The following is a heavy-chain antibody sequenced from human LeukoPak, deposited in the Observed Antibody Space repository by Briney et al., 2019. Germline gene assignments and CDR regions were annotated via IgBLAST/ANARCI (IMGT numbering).Heavy chain of an antibody. V-gene: IGHV3-23*01. D-gene: IGHD6-19*01. Sequence: GGSLRLFCAASWFTFSCFPMSCVRQAPGKGLEWVAAISGSGGSTYYADSVKGRFTISRDNSKNTLYLQMNSLRAEDTAVYYCAKDRSIAGAGSLGYWGQGTLVTVSS. CDR1: WFTFSCFP. CDR2: ISGSGGST. J-gene: IGHJ4*02. CDR3: AKDRSIAGAGSLGY.